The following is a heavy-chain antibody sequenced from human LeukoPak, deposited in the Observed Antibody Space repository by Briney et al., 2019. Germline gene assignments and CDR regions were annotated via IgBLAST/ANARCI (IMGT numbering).Heavy chain of an antibody. D-gene: IGHD6-25*01. CDR2: IYSGGST. CDR3: ARAGGIAAAGSVDV. V-gene: IGHV3-53*01. Sequence: PGGSLRLSCAASGFTVSSNYMSWVRQAPGKGLEWVSVIYSGGSTYYADSVKGRFTISRDNSKNTLYLQMNSLRAEDTAVYYCARAGGIAAAGSVDVWGKGTTVTVSS. J-gene: IGHJ6*04. CDR1: GFTVSSNY.